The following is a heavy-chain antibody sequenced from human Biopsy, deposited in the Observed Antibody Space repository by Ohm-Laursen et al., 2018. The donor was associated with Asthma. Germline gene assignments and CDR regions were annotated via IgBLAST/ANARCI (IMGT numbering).Heavy chain of an antibody. Sequence: SVKASCKPSCYTFNSAGITWVRQAPGQGLEWMGWISVYNGNTMGALKLQDRVTIITDTSTSTAYMELRSLISDDTAVYFCAREVDYAHYYGIDVWGQGPTVTVS. CDR1: CYTFNSAG. CDR2: ISVYNGNT. J-gene: IGHJ6*02. D-gene: IGHD3-16*01. CDR3: AREVDYAHYYGIDV. V-gene: IGHV1-18*01.